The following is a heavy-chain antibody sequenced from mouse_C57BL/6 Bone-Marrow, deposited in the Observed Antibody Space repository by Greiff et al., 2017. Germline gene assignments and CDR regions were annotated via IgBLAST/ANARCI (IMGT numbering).Heavy chain of an antibody. CDR1: GYTFTSYG. Sequence: VQLKESGAELARPGASVKLSCKASGYTFTSYGISWVKQRPGQGLEWIGVIYPRSGTTYYNEKFKGKATLTADKSSRPAYMELRSLTSEDSAVYFCARQYYGSHDYWGQGTTLTVSS. V-gene: IGHV1-81*01. CDR2: IYPRSGTT. CDR3: ARQYYGSHDY. J-gene: IGHJ2*01. D-gene: IGHD1-1*01.